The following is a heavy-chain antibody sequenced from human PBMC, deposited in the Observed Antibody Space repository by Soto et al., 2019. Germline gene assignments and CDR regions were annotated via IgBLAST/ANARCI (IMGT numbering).Heavy chain of an antibody. CDR1: GGTFSSYA. CDR3: AREGYRDGYNMYYYYYGMDV. D-gene: IGHD5-12*01. Sequence: QVQLVQSGAEVKKPGSSVKVSCKASGGTFSSYAISWVRQAPGQGLEWMGGIIPIFGTANYAQKFQGRVTITADKSTSTAYMELSSLRSEDTAVYYCAREGYRDGYNMYYYYYGMDVWGQGTTVTDS. V-gene: IGHV1-69*06. CDR2: IIPIFGTA. J-gene: IGHJ6*02.